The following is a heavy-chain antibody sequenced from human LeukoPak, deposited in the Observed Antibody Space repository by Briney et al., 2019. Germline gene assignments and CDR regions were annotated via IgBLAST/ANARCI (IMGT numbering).Heavy chain of an antibody. J-gene: IGHJ4*02. Sequence: PGGSLRLSCASSGFTFSDYYMSWIRQAPGKGLEWVSHISGSSTYTNYADSVKGRFTISRDNANNSLYLQMNSLTAEDTAVFYCARVESRGYYFDYWGQGTLVSVSS. CDR1: GFTFSDYY. V-gene: IGHV3-11*06. CDR2: ISGSSTYT. CDR3: ARVESRGYYFDY. D-gene: IGHD1-1*01.